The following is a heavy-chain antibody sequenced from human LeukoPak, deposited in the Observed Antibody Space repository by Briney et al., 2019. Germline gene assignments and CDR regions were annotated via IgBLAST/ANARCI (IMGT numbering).Heavy chain of an antibody. Sequence: PGGSLRLSCAASGFTFSSYGMAWVRQAPGKGLEWVSGMNGNGGRIYYAGSVKGRFTISRDNSKNTLYLQMNSLRAEDTAVYYCAELGITMIGGVWGKGTTVTISS. J-gene: IGHJ6*04. CDR1: GFTFSSYG. V-gene: IGHV3-23*01. CDR3: AELGITMIGGV. D-gene: IGHD3-10*02. CDR2: MNGNGGRI.